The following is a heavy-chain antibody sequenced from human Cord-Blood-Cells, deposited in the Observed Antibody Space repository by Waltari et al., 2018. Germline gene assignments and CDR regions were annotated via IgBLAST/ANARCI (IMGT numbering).Heavy chain of an antibody. CDR2: TIPIFGTA. D-gene: IGHD1-1*01. V-gene: IGHV1-69*01. CDR3: ARARLERPNDAFDI. J-gene: IGHJ3*02. Sequence: QVQLVQSGAAVKQPGSSVKVSCTASGGTFSSYPISRVRQPPAQGLEWMGGTIPIFGTANYAQKFQGRVTITADESTSTAYMELSSLRSEDTAVYYCARARLERPNDAFDIWGQGTMVTVSS. CDR1: GGTFSSYP.